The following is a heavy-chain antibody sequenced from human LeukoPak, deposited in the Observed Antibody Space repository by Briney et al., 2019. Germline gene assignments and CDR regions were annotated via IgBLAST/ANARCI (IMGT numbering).Heavy chain of an antibody. V-gene: IGHV4-39*01. CDR2: SGTT. CDR1: GGSISSGSYY. D-gene: IGHD3-10*01. Sequence: SETLSLTCTVSGGSISSGSYYWGWVRQPPGKGLEWIGSGTTYYNHYLHSRVPISVDTSRNQFSLNLISVTAADTAVYYCARTGGYMVWGVQDWFEPWGQGTLVTVSA. J-gene: IGHJ5*02. CDR3: ARTGGYMVWGVQDWFEP.